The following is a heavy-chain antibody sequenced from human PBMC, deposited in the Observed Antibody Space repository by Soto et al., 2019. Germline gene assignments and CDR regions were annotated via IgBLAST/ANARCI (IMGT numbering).Heavy chain of an antibody. CDR3: ARAHTYYYDSSGPRGAFDF. D-gene: IGHD3-22*01. J-gene: IGHJ3*01. V-gene: IGHV1-69*13. Sequence: GASVKVSCKASGGTFSSHAICWVRQAHGQGLEWRGGIIPIFSTAKYAQKYKGRVTNTADESTSTAYMELSSLRSEDTAVYYCARAHTYYYDSSGPRGAFDFWGQVTMVTVSS. CDR1: GGTFSSHA. CDR2: IIPIFSTA.